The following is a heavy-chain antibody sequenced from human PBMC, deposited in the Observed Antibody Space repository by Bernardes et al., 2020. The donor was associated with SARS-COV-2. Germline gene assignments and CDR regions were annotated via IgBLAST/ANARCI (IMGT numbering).Heavy chain of an antibody. V-gene: IGHV3-23*01. CDR2: ISGSGTGT. CDR1: GVTFSRYA. D-gene: IGHD4-4*01. Sequence: GGSLRLSCAVSGVTFSRYAMIWVRQAPGKGLEWVSSISGSGTGTYYADSVRGRFTISRDNSKSTLYLQMNSMRAEDTAMYYCAKICYPKHGNYDPRIVGGDGWCQATTGTVS. J-gene: IGHJ6*02. CDR3: AKICYPKHGNYDPRIVGGDG.